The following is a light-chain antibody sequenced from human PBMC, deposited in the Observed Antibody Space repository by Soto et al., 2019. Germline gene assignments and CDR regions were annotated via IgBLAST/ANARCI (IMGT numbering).Light chain of an antibody. V-gene: IGLV3-1*01. J-gene: IGLJ2*01. Sequence: SYELTQPPSGSVSPGQTASITCSGAKLGHKCASWYQQKPGQSPVLVIYQDNKRPSGIPERFSGSTSENTATLTIGGTQAMDEAAYYWRALDSATYVVFGGGTQLTVL. CDR3: RALDSATYVV. CDR1: KLGHKC. CDR2: QDN.